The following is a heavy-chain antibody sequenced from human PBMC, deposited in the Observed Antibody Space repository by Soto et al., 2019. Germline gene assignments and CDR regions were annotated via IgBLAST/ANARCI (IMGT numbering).Heavy chain of an antibody. CDR1: GGSVSSGSYY. J-gene: IGHJ3*02. CDR3: ARKPSGSYSAVAFDI. D-gene: IGHD1-26*01. CDR2: IYYSGST. Sequence: SETLSLTCTVSGGSVSSGSYYWSWIRQPPGKGLEWIGYIYYSGSTNYNPSLKSRVTISVDTSKNQFSLKLSSVTAADTAVYYCARKPSGSYSAVAFDIWGQGTMVTVSS. V-gene: IGHV4-61*01.